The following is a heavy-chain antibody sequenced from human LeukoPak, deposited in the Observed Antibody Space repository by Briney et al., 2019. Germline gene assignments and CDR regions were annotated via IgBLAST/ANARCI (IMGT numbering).Heavy chain of an antibody. J-gene: IGHJ4*02. D-gene: IGHD6-19*01. CDR3: ARGKLVAVAAFDY. Sequence: PGGSLRLSCAASGFTFSSYWMSWVRQAPGKGLEWVANIKQDGSEKYYVDSVKGRFTISRDNAKNSLYLQMNSLRAEDTAVYYCARGKLVAVAAFDYWGQGTLVTVSS. CDR1: GFTFSSYW. CDR2: IKQDGSEK. V-gene: IGHV3-7*01.